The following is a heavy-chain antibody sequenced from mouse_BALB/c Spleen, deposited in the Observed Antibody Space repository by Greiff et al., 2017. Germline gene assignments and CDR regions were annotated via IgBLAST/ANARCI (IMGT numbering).Heavy chain of an antibody. CDR3: AKGKGYFDY. J-gene: IGHJ2*01. CDR1: GYAFTNYL. CDR2: INPGSGGT. V-gene: IGHV1-54*01. Sequence: VQLQQSGAELVRPGTSVKVSCKASGYAFTNYLIEWVKQRPGQGLEWIGVINPGSGGTNYNEKFKGKATLTADKSSSTAYMQLSSLTSDDSAVYFCAKGKGYFDYWGQGTTLTVSS. D-gene: IGHD6-1*01.